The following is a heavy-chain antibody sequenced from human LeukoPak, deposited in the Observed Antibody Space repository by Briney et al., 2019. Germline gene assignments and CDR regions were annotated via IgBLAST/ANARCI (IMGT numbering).Heavy chain of an antibody. V-gene: IGHV5-51*01. CDR1: GYSFTSYW. D-gene: IGHD3-10*01. CDR2: IYPGDSDT. Sequence: GESLKISCKGSGYSFTSYWIGWVRQMPGKGLEWMGIIYPGDSDTRYSPSFQGQVTISADKSISTAYLQWSGLKASDTAMYYCVRYRFGESDYYYGMDVWGQGTTVTVSS. CDR3: VRYRFGESDYYYGMDV. J-gene: IGHJ6*02.